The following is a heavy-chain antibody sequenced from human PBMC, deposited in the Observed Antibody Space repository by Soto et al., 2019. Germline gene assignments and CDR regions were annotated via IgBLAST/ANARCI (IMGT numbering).Heavy chain of an antibody. J-gene: IGHJ4*02. CDR1: GGSFSGYY. CDR2: NHHSGSI. V-gene: IGHV4-34*01. Sequence: PSETLSLTCAVYGGSFSGYYWSWIRQPPGKGFEMIVDNHHSGSINYIPTLKSHVTFSVDTSNNQFSLKLSSVTAVDTAVYYCASSYYHDSRGYYDYWRQGTLVTVS. D-gene: IGHD3-22*01. CDR3: ASSYYHDSRGYYDY.